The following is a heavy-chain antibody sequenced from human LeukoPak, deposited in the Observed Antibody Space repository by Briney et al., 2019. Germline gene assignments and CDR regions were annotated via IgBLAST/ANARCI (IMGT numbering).Heavy chain of an antibody. Sequence: PGGSLRLSCVASGFTLSSYNMKWVRQAPGKRLEWVSSISWRSSDIEYADSVKGRFTISRDNSKNTLYLQMNSLRAEDTAVYYCAKGGGYYDSSATFDYWGQGTLVTVSS. D-gene: IGHD3-22*01. CDR3: AKGGGYYDSSATFDY. V-gene: IGHV3-21*04. CDR2: ISWRSSDI. CDR1: GFTLSSYN. J-gene: IGHJ4*02.